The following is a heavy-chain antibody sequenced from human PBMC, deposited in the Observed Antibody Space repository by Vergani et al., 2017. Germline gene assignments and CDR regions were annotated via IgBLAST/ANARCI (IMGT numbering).Heavy chain of an antibody. CDR2: LSTTGGA. CDR3: AGDTHSWQRADL. CDR1: GVSVTDYN. Sequence: QVKLQESGPGLVKPSETLSLTCHVFGVSVTDYNCNWIRQAPGKGLEWIGSLSTTGGATRASHNPSLESRVSISVDTSKSQFSLRLTSVTAADSAIYYCAGDTHSWQRADLWGQGRLVSVSS. D-gene: IGHD6-13*01. V-gene: IGHV4-4*09. J-gene: IGHJ5*02.